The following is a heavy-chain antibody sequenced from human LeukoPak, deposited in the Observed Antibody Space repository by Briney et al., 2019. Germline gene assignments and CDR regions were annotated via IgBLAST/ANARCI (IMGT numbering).Heavy chain of an antibody. D-gene: IGHD6-13*01. CDR3: AAPGPRIAAAGNDAFDI. V-gene: IGHV1-8*01. J-gene: IGHJ3*02. Sequence: ASVKVSCKASGYTFTSYDINWVRQATGQGLEWMGWMNPNSGNTGYAQKFQGRVTMTEDTSTDTAYMELSSLRSEDTAVYYCAAPGPRIAAAGNDAFDIWGQGTMVTVSS. CDR2: MNPNSGNT. CDR1: GYTFTSYD.